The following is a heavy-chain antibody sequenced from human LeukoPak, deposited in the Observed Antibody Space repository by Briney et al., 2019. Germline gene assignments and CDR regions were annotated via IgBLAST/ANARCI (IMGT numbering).Heavy chain of an antibody. CDR1: GFTFSSYA. J-gene: IGHJ4*02. D-gene: IGHD1-26*01. V-gene: IGHV3-23*01. Sequence: GGSLRLSCAASGFTFSSYAMSWVRQAPGKGLEWVSAISGSGGSTYYADSVKGRFTISRDNSKNTLYLQMNSLGAEDTAVYYCAKTPRYLSGSYSLFDYWGQGTLVTVSS. CDR2: ISGSGGST. CDR3: AKTPRYLSGSYSLFDY.